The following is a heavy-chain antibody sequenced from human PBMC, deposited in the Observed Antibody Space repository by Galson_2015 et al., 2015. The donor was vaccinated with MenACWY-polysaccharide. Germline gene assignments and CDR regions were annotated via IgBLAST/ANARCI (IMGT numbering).Heavy chain of an antibody. Sequence: SLRLSCAASGFTFSSYEMNWVRQAPGKGLEWISYITSGGGTIYYADSVKGRFTISRDNAKNSVYLQMSSLRAEDTAVYYCARDYAWCILRGGFYFDFWGQGTLVTVSS. CDR2: ITSGGGTI. J-gene: IGHJ4*02. CDR1: GFTFSSYE. CDR3: ARDYAWCILRGGFYFDF. D-gene: IGHD2-8*01. V-gene: IGHV3-48*03.